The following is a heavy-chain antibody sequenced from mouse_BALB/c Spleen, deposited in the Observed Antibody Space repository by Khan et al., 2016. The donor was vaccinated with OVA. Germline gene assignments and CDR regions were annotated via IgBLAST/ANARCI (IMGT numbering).Heavy chain of an antibody. Sequence: EVQLQQSGPELVKPGDSMKISCKASGYSFTDYTLNWVKQSHGKTLEWIGLINPYNGDSNYNQKFKGKATLTVDKSSSTAYMELLSLTSEDSAVYYCASSGYGGFAYWGQGTLVTVSA. V-gene: IGHV1-18*01. J-gene: IGHJ3*01. CDR3: ASSGYGGFAY. D-gene: IGHD1-2*01. CDR2: INPYNGDS. CDR1: GYSFTDYT.